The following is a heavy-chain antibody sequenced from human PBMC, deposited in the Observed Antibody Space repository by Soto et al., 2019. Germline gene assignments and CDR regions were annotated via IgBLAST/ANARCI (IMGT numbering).Heavy chain of an antibody. V-gene: IGHV3-33*01. CDR2: IWHDGSEI. CDR1: GSIFIGYG. D-gene: IGHD1-7*01. J-gene: IGHJ4*02. CDR3: ARDGIGGTPFRRSLDY. Sequence: PGGSLRLSCVVHGSIFIGYGMHWVRQAPGKGLEWVAVIWHDGSEIYYADSVKGRFTISRDNSKNTLYLQMNSLRAEDTAVYYCARDGIGGTPFRRSLDYWGQGPLVTVSS.